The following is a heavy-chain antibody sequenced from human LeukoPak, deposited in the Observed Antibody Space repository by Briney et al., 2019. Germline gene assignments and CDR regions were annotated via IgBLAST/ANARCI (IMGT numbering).Heavy chain of an antibody. D-gene: IGHD3-16*01. CDR2: ISYDGTNQ. J-gene: IGHJ3*02. CDR3: AKDKGGGYGNDAFDI. Sequence: GGSLRLSRAASGFTFSSYGIHWVRQAPGKGLEWVAVISYDGTNQYYADSVKGRFTISRDNSKNTLYLQMNRLKAEDTAVYYCAKDKGGGYGNDAFDIWGRGTMVTVSS. V-gene: IGHV3-30*18. CDR1: GFTFSSYG.